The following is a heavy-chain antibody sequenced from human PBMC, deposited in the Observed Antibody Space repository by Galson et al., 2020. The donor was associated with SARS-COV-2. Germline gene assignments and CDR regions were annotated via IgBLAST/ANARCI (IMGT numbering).Heavy chain of an antibody. J-gene: IGHJ2*01. Sequence: ASETLSLTCTVSGGSIGNYFWSWIRQPPGKGLEWIGSIHYRRRTNYNPSLKSRDTISVDRSKNQFSLKVTSVTAADTAFYYCAREIDYYDRSGYSVWYFDIWGRGSLVTVSS. CDR2: IHYRRRT. CDR1: GGSIGNYF. V-gene: IGHV4-59*12. CDR3: AREIDYYDRSGYSVWYFDI. D-gene: IGHD3-22*01.